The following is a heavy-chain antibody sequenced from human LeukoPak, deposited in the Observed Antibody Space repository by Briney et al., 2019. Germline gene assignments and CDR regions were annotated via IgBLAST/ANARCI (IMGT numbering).Heavy chain of an antibody. J-gene: IGHJ1*01. CDR2: IYYSGST. Sequence: SETLSLTWTVLGGSISCYYWSWLRQPPWKGLEWIGYIYYSGSTNYNPSLKSRVTISVDTAKNQSSLKLSAVTAADTAVYYCVRLDYDSSGYYYVEYFQHWGQGTLVTVSS. CDR3: VRLDYDSSGYYYVEYFQH. V-gene: IGHV4-59*08. D-gene: IGHD3-22*01. CDR1: GGSISCYY.